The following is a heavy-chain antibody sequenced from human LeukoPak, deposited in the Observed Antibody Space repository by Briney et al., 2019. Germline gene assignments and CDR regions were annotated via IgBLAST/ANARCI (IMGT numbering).Heavy chain of an antibody. D-gene: IGHD5-18*01. Sequence: SETLSLTCTVSGGSISSSSYYWGWIRQPPGKGLEWIGSIYYSGNTYYNPSLKSRVTISVDTSKNQFSLKLSSVTAADTAVYYCARRGYSYGLMYYFDYWGQGTLVTVSS. J-gene: IGHJ4*02. CDR3: ARRGYSYGLMYYFDY. CDR1: GGSISSSSYY. CDR2: IYYSGNT. V-gene: IGHV4-39*01.